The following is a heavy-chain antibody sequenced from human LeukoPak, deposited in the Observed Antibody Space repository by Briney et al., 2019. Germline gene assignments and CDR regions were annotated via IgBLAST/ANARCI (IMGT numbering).Heavy chain of an antibody. CDR2: IYYSGST. D-gene: IGHD2-21*02. CDR3: ARVAYCGGDCYSFDY. Sequence: SETLSLTCTVSGGSISGYYWSWIRQPPGKGLEWIAYIYYSGSTNYNPSLKSRVTISVDTSKKQYSLKLSSVTAADTAVYYCARVAYCGGDCYSFDYWGQGTLVTVSS. CDR1: GGSISGYY. J-gene: IGHJ4*02. V-gene: IGHV4-59*01.